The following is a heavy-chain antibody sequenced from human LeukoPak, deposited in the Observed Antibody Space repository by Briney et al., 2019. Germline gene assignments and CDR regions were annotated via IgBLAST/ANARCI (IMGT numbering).Heavy chain of an antibody. J-gene: IGHJ4*02. CDR1: GFTFSSYS. Sequence: GGSLRLSCAASGFTFSSYSMNWVRQAPGKGLEWVSGISWNSGSIGYADSVKGRFTISRDNAKNSLYLQMNSLRAEDTALYYCAKDRQGELTAYFAYWGQGTLDTVSS. CDR2: ISWNSGSI. D-gene: IGHD1-26*01. CDR3: AKDRQGELTAYFAY. V-gene: IGHV3-9*01.